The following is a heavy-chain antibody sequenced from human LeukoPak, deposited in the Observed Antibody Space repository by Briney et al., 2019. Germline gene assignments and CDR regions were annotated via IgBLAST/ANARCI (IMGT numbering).Heavy chain of an antibody. Sequence: SGTLSLTRAVYGGSFSGYYWSWIRQPPGKGLEWIGEINHSGSTNYNPSLKSRVTISVDTSKNQFSLKLSSVTAADTAVYYCAATYYYGSGSYYRRYYYMDVWGKGTTVTVSS. CDR3: AATYYYGSGSYYRRYYYMDV. CDR2: INHSGST. V-gene: IGHV4-34*01. D-gene: IGHD3-10*01. CDR1: GGSFSGYY. J-gene: IGHJ6*03.